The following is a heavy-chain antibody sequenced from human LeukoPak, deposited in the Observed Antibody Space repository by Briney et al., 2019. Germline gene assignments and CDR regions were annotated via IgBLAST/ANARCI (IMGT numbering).Heavy chain of an antibody. D-gene: IGHD5-24*01. CDR2: IYYSGST. CDR1: GGSISSGGYS. Sequence: PSQTLSLTCAVSGGSISSGGYSWSWIRQPPGTGLEWIGYIYYSGSTYYNPSLKSRVTISVDTSKNQFSLKLSSVTAADTAVYYCARGDGLASRGGDYFDYWGQGTLVTVSS. J-gene: IGHJ4*02. CDR3: ARGDGLASRGGDYFDY. V-gene: IGHV4-30-4*07.